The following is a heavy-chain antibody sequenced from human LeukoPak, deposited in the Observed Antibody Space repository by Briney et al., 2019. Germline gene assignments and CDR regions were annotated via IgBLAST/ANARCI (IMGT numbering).Heavy chain of an antibody. V-gene: IGHV3-64*01. CDR1: GFTFSSYE. CDR2: ISSNGGST. J-gene: IGHJ4*02. Sequence: PGGSLRLSCAASGFTFSSYEMNWVRQAPGKGLEYVSAISSNGGSTYYANSVKGRFTISRDNSKNTLYLQMGSLRAEDMAVYYCARDLLPYCSSTSCYPIHFDYWGQGTLVTVSS. D-gene: IGHD2-2*01. CDR3: ARDLLPYCSSTSCYPIHFDY.